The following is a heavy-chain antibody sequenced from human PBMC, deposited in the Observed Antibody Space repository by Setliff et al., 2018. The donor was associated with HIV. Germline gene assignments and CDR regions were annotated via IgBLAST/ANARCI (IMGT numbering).Heavy chain of an antibody. CDR1: GFTFSPYT. V-gene: IGHV3-30*04. CDR2: LSYDGSHE. D-gene: IGHD6-13*01. J-gene: IGHJ4*02. Sequence: PGGSLRLSCVASGFTFSPYTMHWVRQAPGKGLEWVALLSYDGSHEKYADSVKGRFTISRDNSKNTLYLQMNSLRAEDTAVYYCATNIIPAAGTRSLDHWGQGTLVTVSS. CDR3: ATNIIPAAGTRSLDH.